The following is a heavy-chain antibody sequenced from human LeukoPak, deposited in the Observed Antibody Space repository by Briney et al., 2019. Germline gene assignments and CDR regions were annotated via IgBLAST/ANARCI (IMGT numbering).Heavy chain of an antibody. CDR2: ISVSGADI. J-gene: IGHJ3*01. CDR1: GFSFSSYA. V-gene: IGHV3-23*01. Sequence: PGGSLRLSCAASGFSFSSYAMSWVRQAPGKGLEWVSSISVSGADIYYADSVKGRFTTSRDKSKNTLYLQMTSLRAEDTAVYYCAKVDSSGWYPDDAFDVWGQGTTVTVS. D-gene: IGHD6-19*01. CDR3: AKVDSSGWYPDDAFDV.